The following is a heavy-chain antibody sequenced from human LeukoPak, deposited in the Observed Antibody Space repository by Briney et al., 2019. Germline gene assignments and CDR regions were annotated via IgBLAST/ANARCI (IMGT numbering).Heavy chain of an antibody. Sequence: ASETLSLTCTVSGGSISSYYWSWIRQPPGKGLEWIGYIYYSGSTNYNPSLKSRVTISVDTSKNQFSLKLSSVTAADTAVYYCARRLYNSGLDAFDIWGQGTMVTVSS. CDR1: GGSISSYY. CDR3: ARRLYNSGLDAFDI. D-gene: IGHD6-25*01. J-gene: IGHJ3*02. CDR2: IYYSGST. V-gene: IGHV4-59*08.